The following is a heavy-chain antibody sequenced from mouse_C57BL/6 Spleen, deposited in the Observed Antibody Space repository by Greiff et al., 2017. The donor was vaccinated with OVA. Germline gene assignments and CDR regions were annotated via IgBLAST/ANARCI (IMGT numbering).Heavy chain of an antibody. CDR2: IRSKSNNYAT. D-gene: IGHD2-4*01. Sequence: EVNVVESGGGLVQPKGSLKLSCAASGFSFNTYAMNWVRQAPGKGLEWVARIRSKSNNYATYYADSVKDRFTISRDDSESMLYLQMNNLKTEDTAMYYCVRHGDYDDAYWGQGTLVTVSA. J-gene: IGHJ3*01. CDR1: GFSFNTYA. V-gene: IGHV10-1*01. CDR3: VRHGDYDDAY.